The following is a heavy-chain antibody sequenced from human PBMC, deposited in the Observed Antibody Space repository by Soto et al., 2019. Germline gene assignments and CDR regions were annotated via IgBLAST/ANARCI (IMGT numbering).Heavy chain of an antibody. V-gene: IGHV1-46*01. D-gene: IGHD3-10*01. J-gene: IGHJ4*02. CDR2: INPRGGST. CDR1: GYTFTSYY. CDR3: ARVVMGFGSGSYPYYFDY. Sequence: GASVKVSCKGSGYTFTSYYMHWVRQAPGQGVEWMGIINPRGGSTTYAQNFQGRVTMTRDTSTSTVYMELSSLRSEDTAVYYCARVVMGFGSGSYPYYFDYWGQGTLVTVSS.